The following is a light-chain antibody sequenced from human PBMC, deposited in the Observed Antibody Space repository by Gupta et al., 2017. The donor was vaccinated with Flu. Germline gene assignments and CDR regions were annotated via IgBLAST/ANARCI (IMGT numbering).Light chain of an antibody. CDR3: QQSYSTAPWT. Sequence: DIQMTQSPSSLSASVGDRVTITCRASQSISIDLNWYQQQPGKAPKLLIYAASILQSGVPSRFSGSGSGTDFTLTITSLQPEDFATYYCQQSYSTAPWTFGQGTKVEVK. V-gene: IGKV1-39*01. J-gene: IGKJ1*01. CDR2: AAS. CDR1: QSISID.